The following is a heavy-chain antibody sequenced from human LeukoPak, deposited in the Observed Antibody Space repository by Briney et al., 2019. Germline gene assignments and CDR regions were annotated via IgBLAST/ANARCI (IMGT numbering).Heavy chain of an antibody. Sequence: GGSLRPSSAPSASTSSSYAISWDRQAPRNGLEWVSAIRASGCSTYYAESVKGRFTISRENSKNAVYLQMNSLRGEVTVVYYCAKDQVVGAIRWFDPWGQGTLVTVSS. V-gene: IGHV3-23*01. CDR2: IRASGCST. D-gene: IGHD1-26*01. CDR1: ASTSSSYA. J-gene: IGHJ5*02. CDR3: AKDQVVGAIRWFDP.